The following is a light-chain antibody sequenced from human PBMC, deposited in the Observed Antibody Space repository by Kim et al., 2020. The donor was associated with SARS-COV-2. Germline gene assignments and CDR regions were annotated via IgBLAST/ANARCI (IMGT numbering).Light chain of an antibody. CDR1: KLGDKY. CDR3: QAWDSSIDVV. CDR2: QDS. J-gene: IGLJ2*01. V-gene: IGLV3-1*01. Sequence: VSPGQTASITCSGDKLGDKYACWYQQKPGQSPVLVIYQDSKRPSGIPERFSGSNSGNTATLTISGTQAMDEADYYCQAWDSSIDVVFGGGTKLTVL.